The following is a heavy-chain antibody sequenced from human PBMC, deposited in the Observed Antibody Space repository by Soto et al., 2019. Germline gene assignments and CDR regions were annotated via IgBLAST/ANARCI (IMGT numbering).Heavy chain of an antibody. CDR2: ISSSSSYI. D-gene: IGHD3-10*01. CDR3: ARGGITMVRGVIGAFDI. CDR1: GFTFSSYS. J-gene: IGHJ3*02. Sequence: GGSLRLSCAASGFTFSSYSMNWVRQAPGKGLELVSSISSSSSYIYYADSVKVRFTISRDNSKNSLYLQMNSRRAEETAVYYCARGGITMVRGVIGAFDIWGQGKMVTVSS. V-gene: IGHV3-21*01.